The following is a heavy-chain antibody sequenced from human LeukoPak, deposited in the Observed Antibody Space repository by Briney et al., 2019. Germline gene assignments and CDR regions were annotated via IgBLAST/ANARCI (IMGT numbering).Heavy chain of an antibody. CDR2: IRAYNGNT. Sequence: ASVKVSCKASGYTFTSYGISWVRQAPGQGLEWMGWIRAYNGNTNYAQKLQGRVTMTTDTSTSTAYMELRSLRSDDTAVYYCARDIKDFDWFEGYGMDVWGKGTTVTVSS. D-gene: IGHD3-9*01. V-gene: IGHV1-18*04. CDR3: ARDIKDFDWFEGYGMDV. J-gene: IGHJ6*04. CDR1: GYTFTSYG.